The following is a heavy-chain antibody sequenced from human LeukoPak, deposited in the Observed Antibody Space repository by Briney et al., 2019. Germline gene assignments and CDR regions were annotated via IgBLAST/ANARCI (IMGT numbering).Heavy chain of an antibody. CDR3: ARGKPRQSIVVVPAARSTDAFDI. CDR2: ISYDGSNK. CDR1: GFTFSSYA. V-gene: IGHV3-30*01. J-gene: IGHJ3*02. Sequence: GGSLRLSCAASGFTFSSYAMHWVRQAPGKGLEWVAVISYDGSNKYYADSVKGRFTISRDNSKNTLYLQMNSLRAEDTAVYYCARGKPRQSIVVVPAARSTDAFDIWGQGTMVTVSS. D-gene: IGHD2-2*01.